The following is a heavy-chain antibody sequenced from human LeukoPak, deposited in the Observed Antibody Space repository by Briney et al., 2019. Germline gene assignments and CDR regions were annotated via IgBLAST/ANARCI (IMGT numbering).Heavy chain of an antibody. J-gene: IGHJ4*02. CDR3: ARGPYRRLDY. V-gene: IGHV1-8*01. Sequence: GSVKVSCKASGYTFSSHDINWVRQATGQGLEWMGWMNPNSGNTGYAQKLQGRVTMTRNTSITTAYMELSSLRFEDTAVYYCARGPYRRLDYWGQGTLVTVSS. D-gene: IGHD3-16*02. CDR2: MNPNSGNT. CDR1: GYTFSSHD.